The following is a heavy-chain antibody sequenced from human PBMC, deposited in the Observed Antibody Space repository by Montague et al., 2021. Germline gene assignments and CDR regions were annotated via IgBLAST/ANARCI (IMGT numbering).Heavy chain of an antibody. J-gene: IGHJ5*02. CDR3: ARDQHFSSVDKGFGP. V-gene: IGHV4-59*11. Sequence: SETLSLTCTVSGGSISSHYWSWVWQPPRKGLEWIGCVYYRGNMAHNSSLKSRVTMLVATAKNQVPLKLKSVSAAATAVYYCARDQHFSSVDKGFGPWGQGILVTVSS. CDR1: GGSISSHY. D-gene: IGHD3-3*02. CDR2: VYYRGNM.